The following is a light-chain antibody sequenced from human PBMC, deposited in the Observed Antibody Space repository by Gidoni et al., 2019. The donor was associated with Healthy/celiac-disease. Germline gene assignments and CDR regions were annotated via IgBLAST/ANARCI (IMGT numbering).Light chain of an antibody. CDR2: KAS. J-gene: IGKJ4*01. CDR3: QQYDNLPPLT. Sequence: IQMTQSPSSLSASVGDRVTITCQASQDISNYLNWYPQKPGKAPKLLIYKASKLETGVPSRFSGSGSGTDFTFTISSLQPEDIATYYCQQYDNLPPLTFGGGTKVEIK. V-gene: IGKV1-33*01. CDR1: QDISNY.